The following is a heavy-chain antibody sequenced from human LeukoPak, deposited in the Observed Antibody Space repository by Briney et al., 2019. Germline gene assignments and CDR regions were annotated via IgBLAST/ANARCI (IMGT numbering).Heavy chain of an antibody. Sequence: PGGSLRLSCAACGFTFSSYSMNWVRQAPGKGLEWVSYISSTGSATYYTDSLKGRFTISRDSAKNSLFLQMNNLRVEDTAVYYCTRDHDFAFDVWGQGTMVTVSS. J-gene: IGHJ3*01. V-gene: IGHV3-48*01. CDR2: ISSTGSAT. D-gene: IGHD1-1*01. CDR3: TRDHDFAFDV. CDR1: GFTFSSYS.